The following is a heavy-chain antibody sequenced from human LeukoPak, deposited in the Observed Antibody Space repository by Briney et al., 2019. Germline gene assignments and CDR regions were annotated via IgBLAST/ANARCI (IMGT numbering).Heavy chain of an antibody. CDR2: IEQDGSEK. Sequence: PGGSLRLSCAASGFTFSSYWMSWVRQAPGKGLEWVANIEQDGSEKYYVDSVKGRFTISRDNAKNSLYLQMNSLRAEDTAVYYCARDAYYYDSSGPLGYWGQGTLVTVSS. V-gene: IGHV3-7*01. J-gene: IGHJ4*02. D-gene: IGHD3-22*01. CDR1: GFTFSSYW. CDR3: ARDAYYYDSSGPLGY.